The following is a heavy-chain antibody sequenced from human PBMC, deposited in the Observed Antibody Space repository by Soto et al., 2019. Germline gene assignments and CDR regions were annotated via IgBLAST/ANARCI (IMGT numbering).Heavy chain of an antibody. D-gene: IGHD1-26*01. J-gene: IGHJ4*02. V-gene: IGHV4-34*01. Sequence: SETLSLTCAVYGGSFSGYYWTWIRQPPGTGLEWIGEINHSGSTNYNPSLKSRVTISVDTSKNQFSLKLTSVTAADTAVYYCARDRGSYSYFDYWGQGTLVTVSS. CDR1: GGSFSGYY. CDR3: ARDRGSYSYFDY. CDR2: INHSGST.